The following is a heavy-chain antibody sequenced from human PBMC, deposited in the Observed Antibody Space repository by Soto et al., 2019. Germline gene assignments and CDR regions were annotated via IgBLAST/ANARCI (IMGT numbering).Heavy chain of an antibody. CDR1: GGSISSGSYY. V-gene: IGHV4-39*01. J-gene: IGHJ2*01. Sequence: PSETLSLTCTVSGGSISSGSYYWGWIRQPPGKGLEWIGSIYYTGYTYHNPSLKSHVTISVDTSKNQFSLKLTSVTAADTALYYCARSAIATHWFFDLWGRGTLVTVSS. D-gene: IGHD5-18*01. CDR3: ARSAIATHWFFDL. CDR2: IYYTGYT.